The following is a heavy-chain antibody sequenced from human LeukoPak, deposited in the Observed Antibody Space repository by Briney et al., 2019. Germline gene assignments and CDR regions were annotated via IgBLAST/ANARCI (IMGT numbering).Heavy chain of an antibody. J-gene: IGHJ4*02. CDR1: GFTFSSYA. CDR3: ARSFSSLAEDY. D-gene: IGHD6-13*01. Sequence: PGRSLRLSCAASGFTFSSYAMHWVRRAPGKGLEWVAVISYDGSNKYYADSVKGRFTISRDNSKNTLYLQMNSLRAEDTAVYYCARSFSSLAEDYWGQGTLVTVSS. V-gene: IGHV3-30*01. CDR2: ISYDGSNK.